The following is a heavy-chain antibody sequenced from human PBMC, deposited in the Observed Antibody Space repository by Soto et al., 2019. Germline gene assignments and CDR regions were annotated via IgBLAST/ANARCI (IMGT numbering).Heavy chain of an antibody. CDR3: ARGYCSGGSCYLNDAFDI. CDR2: IIPILGIA. D-gene: IGHD2-15*01. Sequence: QVPLVQSGAEVKKPGSSVKVSCKASGGTFSSYTISWVRQAPGQGLEWMGRIIPILGIANYAQKFQGRVTISADKSTSTAYMELSSLRSEDTAVYYCARGYCSGGSCYLNDAFDIWGQGTMVTVSS. V-gene: IGHV1-69*02. CDR1: GGTFSSYT. J-gene: IGHJ3*02.